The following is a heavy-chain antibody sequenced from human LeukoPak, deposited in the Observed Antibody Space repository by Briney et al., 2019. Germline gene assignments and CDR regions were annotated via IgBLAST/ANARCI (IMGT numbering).Heavy chain of an antibody. V-gene: IGHV3-23*01. CDR1: GFTFSSYA. J-gene: IGHJ4*02. CDR3: AKRGYYDSSGLRAPFDY. D-gene: IGHD3-22*01. CDR2: ISGSGGST. Sequence: GGSLRLSCAASGFTFSSYAMSWVRQAPGKGLEWVSAISGSGGSTYYADSVKGRFTISRDNSKNTLYLQMNSLRAEDTAVYYCAKRGYYDSSGLRAPFDYWGQGTLVIVSS.